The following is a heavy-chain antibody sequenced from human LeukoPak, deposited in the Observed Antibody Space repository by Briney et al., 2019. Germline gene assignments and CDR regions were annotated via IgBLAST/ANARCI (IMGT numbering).Heavy chain of an antibody. CDR2: IDPGDSDT. J-gene: IGHJ4*02. CDR3: ARLGGLTVTTNYFDY. V-gene: IGHV5-51*01. Sequence: GESLKISCKGSGYSFTSYWIGWVRQMPGKGLEWIGIIDPGDSDTRYSPSFQGQVTISADKSISTAYLHWSSLKASDTAMYYCARLGGLTVTTNYFDYWGQGTLVTVSS. D-gene: IGHD4-17*01. CDR1: GYSFTSYW.